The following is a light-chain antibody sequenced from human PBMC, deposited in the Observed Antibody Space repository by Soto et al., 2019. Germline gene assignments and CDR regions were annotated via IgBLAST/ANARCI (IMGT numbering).Light chain of an antibody. Sequence: EIVLTQSPATLSLSPGERATLSCRASQSVSSYLAWYQQKPGQAPRLLIYDASNRATGIPARFSGSGSGTDFTLTISRLEPDDFAVYYCQRYGGPSWTFGQGTKVDIK. J-gene: IGKJ1*01. CDR2: DAS. CDR1: QSVSSY. V-gene: IGKV3-11*01. CDR3: QRYGGPSWT.